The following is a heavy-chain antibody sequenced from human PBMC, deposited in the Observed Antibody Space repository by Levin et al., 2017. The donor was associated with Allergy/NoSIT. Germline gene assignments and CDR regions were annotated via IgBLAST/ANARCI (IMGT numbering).Heavy chain of an antibody. D-gene: IGHD1-7*01. V-gene: IGHV4-39*01. Sequence: SQTLSLTCTVSGGSISSSSYYWGWIRQPPGKGLEWIGSIYYSGSTYYNPSLKSRVTISVDTSKNQFSLKLSSVTAADTAVYYCARQREYNWNYVYFDYWGQGTLVTVSS. CDR1: GGSISSSSYY. CDR2: IYYSGST. J-gene: IGHJ4*02. CDR3: ARQREYNWNYVYFDY.